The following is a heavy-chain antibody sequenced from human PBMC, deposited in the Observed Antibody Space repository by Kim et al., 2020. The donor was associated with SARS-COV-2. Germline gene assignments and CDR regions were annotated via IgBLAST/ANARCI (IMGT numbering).Heavy chain of an antibody. CDR2: ISGGSDTI. CDR3: AKGTNTGHYFDY. J-gene: IGHJ4*02. D-gene: IGHD2-8*01. V-gene: IGHV3-48*02. Sequence: GGSLRLSCAASGFTFSPYGMNWVRQSPGKGLEWVSYISGGSDTIYYAGSVKGRFIISRDNAKNSLFLQMTSLTDEDTAIYYCAKGTNTGHYFDYWGQGTLLTVSS. CDR1: GFTFSPYG.